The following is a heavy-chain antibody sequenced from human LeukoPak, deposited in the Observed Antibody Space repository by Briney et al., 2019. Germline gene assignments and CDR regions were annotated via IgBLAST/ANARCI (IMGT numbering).Heavy chain of an antibody. CDR3: ARGGIRGYSGYDPRLYGMDV. CDR1: GFTFSSYW. D-gene: IGHD5-12*01. J-gene: IGHJ6*02. CDR2: IKQDGSEK. V-gene: IGHV3-7*01. Sequence: GGSLRLSCAASGFTFSSYWMSWVRQAPGKGLEWVANIKQDGSEKYYVDSVKGRFTISRDNAKNSLYLQMNSLRAEDAAVYYCARGGIRGYSGYDPRLYGMDVWGQGTTVTVSS.